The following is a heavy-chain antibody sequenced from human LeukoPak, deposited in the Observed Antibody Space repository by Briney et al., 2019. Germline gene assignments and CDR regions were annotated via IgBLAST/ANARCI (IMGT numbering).Heavy chain of an antibody. CDR1: GFTFSSYW. CDR2: INTDGSST. J-gene: IGHJ4*02. CDR3: ARHLYSNEDH. V-gene: IGHV3-74*01. D-gene: IGHD1-26*01. Sequence: GGSLRLSCAASGFTFSSYWMHRVRQAPGKGLVWVSRINTDGSSTTHADSVKGRFTISRDNAKNTVYLQMNSLRAEDTAVYYCARHLYSNEDHWGQGTLVTDSS.